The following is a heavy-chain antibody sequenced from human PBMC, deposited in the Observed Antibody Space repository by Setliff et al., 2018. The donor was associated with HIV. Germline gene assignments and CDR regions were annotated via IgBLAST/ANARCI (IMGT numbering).Heavy chain of an antibody. Sequence: SETPSLTCTVSGGSISSSNYYWGWIRQPPGKGLQWIGSIYDTGSTYYNPSLKSRVTISVDTSKNQFSLNLSSVTATDSAVYYCARRNTMVRGIIIDPYDAFDMWGQGTVVTVSS. CDR1: GGSISSSNYY. D-gene: IGHD3-10*01. CDR3: ARRNTMVRGIIIDPYDAFDM. V-gene: IGHV4-39*01. CDR2: IYDTGST. J-gene: IGHJ3*02.